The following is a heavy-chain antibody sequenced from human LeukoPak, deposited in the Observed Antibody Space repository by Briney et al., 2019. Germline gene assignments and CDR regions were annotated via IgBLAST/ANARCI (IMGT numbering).Heavy chain of an antibody. CDR1: GFTFSSYA. D-gene: IGHD4-17*01. CDR3: AKDSRTTVTTSGGQFDY. V-gene: IGHV3-23*01. CDR2: ISGSGGST. Sequence: GGSLRLSCAASGFTFSSYAMSWVRQAPGKGLEWVSAISGSGGSTYYADSVKGRFTISRDNSKNTLYLQMNSLRAEDTAVYYCAKDSRTTVTTSGGQFDYWGQGTLVTVSS. J-gene: IGHJ4*02.